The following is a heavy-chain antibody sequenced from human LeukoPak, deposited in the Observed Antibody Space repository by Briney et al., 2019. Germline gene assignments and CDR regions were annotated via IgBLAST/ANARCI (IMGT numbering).Heavy chain of an antibody. CDR3: ARDVITMVRGVNFDY. D-gene: IGHD3-10*01. J-gene: IGHJ4*02. CDR1: GYTFTSYG. V-gene: IGHV1-18*01. CDR2: ISAYNGNT. Sequence: ASVSVSCTASGYTFTSYGISWVRQAPGQGLEWMGWISAYNGNTNYAQKLQGRVTMTTDTSTSTAYMELRSLRSDDTAVYYCARDVITMVRGVNFDYWGQGTLVTVSS.